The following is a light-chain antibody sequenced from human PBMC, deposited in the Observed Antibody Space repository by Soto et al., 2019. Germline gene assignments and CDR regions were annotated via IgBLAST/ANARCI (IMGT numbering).Light chain of an antibody. CDR2: GAS. CDR1: QSVSSN. CDR3: QQYNNWPPWT. V-gene: IGKV3D-15*01. J-gene: IGKJ1*01. Sequence: EIVMTQSPATLSVSPGERATLSCRASQSVSSNLAWYQQKPDQAPRLLIYGASIRATGIPARFSGSGSGTEFTLTISSLQSEDFAVYYCQQYNNWPPWTFSQGTKVDI.